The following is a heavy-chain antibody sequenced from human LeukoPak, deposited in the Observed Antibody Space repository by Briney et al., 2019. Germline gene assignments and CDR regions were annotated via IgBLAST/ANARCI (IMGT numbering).Heavy chain of an antibody. CDR2: ISGSGGST. Sequence: GGSLRLSCAASGFTFSSYAMSWVRQAPGKGLEWVSAISGSGGSTYYADSVKGRFTISRDNSKNTLYLQMNSLTADDTAVYFCACLRGPSDYWGQGTLVTVSS. CDR3: ACLRGPSDY. CDR1: GFTFSSYA. D-gene: IGHD4-17*01. V-gene: IGHV3-23*01. J-gene: IGHJ4*02.